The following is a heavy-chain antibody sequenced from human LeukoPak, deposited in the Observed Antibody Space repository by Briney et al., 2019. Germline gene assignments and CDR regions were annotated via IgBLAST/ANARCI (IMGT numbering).Heavy chain of an antibody. D-gene: IGHD3-22*01. CDR3: ARKNITMIKGTLFDY. Sequence: SETLSLTCAVYGGAFSGYYWSWIRQPPGKGLEWIGETNHSGSTDYNPSLKSRVTMSVDTSKNQFSLRLSSVTAADTAVYYCARKNITMIKGTLFDYWGQGILVTVSS. CDR2: TNHSGST. CDR1: GGAFSGYY. J-gene: IGHJ4*02. V-gene: IGHV4-34*01.